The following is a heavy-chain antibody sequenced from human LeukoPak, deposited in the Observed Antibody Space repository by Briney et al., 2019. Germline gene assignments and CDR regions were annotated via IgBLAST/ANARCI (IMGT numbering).Heavy chain of an antibody. J-gene: IGHJ6*02. V-gene: IGHV1-18*01. CDR3: ARGGYYGSGSYPYYYGMDV. CDR2: ISAYNGNT. D-gene: IGHD3-10*01. CDR1: GYTFSSYG. Sequence: ASVKVSCKASGYTFSSYGISWVRQAPGQGLEWMGWISAYNGNTNYAQKLQGRVTMTTDTSTSTAYMELRSLRSDDTAVYYCARGGYYGSGSYPYYYGMDVWGQGTTVTVSS.